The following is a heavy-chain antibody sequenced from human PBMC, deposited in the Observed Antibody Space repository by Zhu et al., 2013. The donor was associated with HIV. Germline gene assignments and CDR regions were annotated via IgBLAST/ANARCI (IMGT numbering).Heavy chain of an antibody. V-gene: IGHV4-38-2*02. Sequence: QVQLQESGPRLMRPSETLSLNCTVSGYSITSGYYWGWVRQPPGKGLEWIGEINHSGSTNYNPSLKSRVTISVDTSKNQFSLKLSSVTAADTAVYYCARFDSSGQYLGFDYWGQGNPGHRLL. CDR2: INHSGST. CDR3: ARFDSSGQYLGFDY. CDR1: GYSITSGYY. J-gene: IGHJ4*02. D-gene: IGHD3-22*01.